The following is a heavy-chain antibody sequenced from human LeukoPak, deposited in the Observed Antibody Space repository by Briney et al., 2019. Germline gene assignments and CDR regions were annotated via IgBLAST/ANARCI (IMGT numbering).Heavy chain of an antibody. CDR2: ISGSGGST. Sequence: HPGGSLRLSCAASGFTFSSYAMGWVRQAPGKGLEWVSAISGSGGSTYYADSVKGRFTISGDNSKNTLYLQMNSLRAEDTAVYYCAKNYKLWRSYFDYWGQGTLVTVSS. V-gene: IGHV3-23*01. CDR3: AKNYKLWRSYFDY. CDR1: GFTFSSYA. D-gene: IGHD3-10*01. J-gene: IGHJ4*02.